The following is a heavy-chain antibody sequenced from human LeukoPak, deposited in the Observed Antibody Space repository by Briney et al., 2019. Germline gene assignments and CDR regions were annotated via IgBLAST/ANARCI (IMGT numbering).Heavy chain of an antibody. CDR2: ISASGGST. J-gene: IGHJ4*02. CDR1: EFAFKSYA. CDR3: AKDRLGTFGVVIMDY. D-gene: IGHD3-3*01. V-gene: IGHV3-23*01. Sequence: GGSLRLSCEPPEFAFKSYAMSWVRQVPGKGLEWVSAISASGGSTYYADSVKGRFTISRDNSKNTVYLQMNSLTAEDTAVYYCAKDRLGTFGVVIMDYWGQGTLVTVSS.